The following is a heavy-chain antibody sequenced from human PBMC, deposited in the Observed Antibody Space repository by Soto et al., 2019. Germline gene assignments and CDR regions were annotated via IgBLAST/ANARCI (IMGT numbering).Heavy chain of an antibody. V-gene: IGHV3-30-3*01. D-gene: IGHD2-21*01. J-gene: IGHJ6*02. Sequence: VGSLRLSCAASGFTFSSYAMHWVRQAPGKGLEWVAVISYDGSNKYYADSVKGRFTISRDNSKNTLYLQMNSLRAEDTAVYYCAREGTPNVVPYYYYGMDVWGQGTTVTVSS. CDR1: GFTFSSYA. CDR2: ISYDGSNK. CDR3: AREGTPNVVPYYYYGMDV.